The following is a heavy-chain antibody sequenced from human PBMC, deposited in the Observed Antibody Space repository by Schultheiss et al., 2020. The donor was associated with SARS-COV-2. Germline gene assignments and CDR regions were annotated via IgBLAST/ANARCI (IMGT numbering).Heavy chain of an antibody. D-gene: IGHD3-22*01. Sequence: GGSLRLSCAASGFSFSDYYMSWIRQPPGKGLEWISYIGSDGTTYYADSVKGRFTISRDNSKNTLYLLMNSLRAEDTAVYYCAKDRRYDSSPSFDYWGQGTLVTVSS. CDR2: IGSDGTT. J-gene: IGHJ4*02. CDR3: AKDRRYDSSPSFDY. V-gene: IGHV3-69-1*01. CDR1: GFSFSDYY.